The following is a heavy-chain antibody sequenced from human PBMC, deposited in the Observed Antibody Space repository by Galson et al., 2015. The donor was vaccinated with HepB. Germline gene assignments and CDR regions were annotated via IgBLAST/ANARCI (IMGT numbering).Heavy chain of an antibody. Sequence: SVKVSCKASGGTFSSYTISWVRQAPGQGLEWMGRIIPILGIANYAQKFQGRVTITADKSTSTAYMELSSLRSEDTAVYYCARVAQLWKVTSYYYYGMDVWGQGTTVTVSS. J-gene: IGHJ6*02. CDR3: ARVAQLWKVTSYYYYGMDV. V-gene: IGHV1-69*02. CDR1: GGTFSSYT. D-gene: IGHD5-18*01. CDR2: IIPILGIA.